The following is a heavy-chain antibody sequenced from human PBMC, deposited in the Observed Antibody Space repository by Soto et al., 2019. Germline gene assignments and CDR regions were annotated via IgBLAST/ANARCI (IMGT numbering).Heavy chain of an antibody. J-gene: IGHJ4*02. CDR1: GFTFSTYS. CDR3: ARVGGGVVVVPGVNRADY. CDR2: ISGSGRYI. V-gene: IGHV3-21*01. Sequence: EVQLVESGGGLVKPGGSLRLSCAASGFTFSTYSMNWVRQAPGKGLEWVSSISGSGRYIYYADSVKGRFTISRDNAENSLYLQMNSLRAEDTAVYYCARVGGGVVVVPGVNRADYWGQGTLVTASS. D-gene: IGHD2-2*01.